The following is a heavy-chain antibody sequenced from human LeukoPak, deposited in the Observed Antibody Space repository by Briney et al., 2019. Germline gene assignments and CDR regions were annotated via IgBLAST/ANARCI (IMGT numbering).Heavy chain of an antibody. D-gene: IGHD2-2*01. CDR3: ARDHSGSKSVDY. Sequence: SETLSLTCTVSGGSISSSSYYWGWIRQPPGKGLEWIGSIYYSGSTYYNPSLKSRVTISVDTSKNQFSLKLSSVTAADTAVYYCARDHSGSKSVDYWGQGTLVTVSS. CDR1: GGSISSSSYY. J-gene: IGHJ4*02. CDR2: IYYSGST. V-gene: IGHV4-39*07.